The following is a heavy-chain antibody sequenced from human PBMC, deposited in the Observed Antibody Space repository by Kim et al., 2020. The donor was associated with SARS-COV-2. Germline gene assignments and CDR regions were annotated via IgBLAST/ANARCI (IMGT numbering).Heavy chain of an antibody. CDR3: ARDLKGRLQHHYYFDY. V-gene: IGHV4-4*02. Sequence: SETLSLTCAVSGGSISSSNWWSWVRQPPGKGLEWIGEIYHSGSTNYNPSLKSRVTISVDKSKNQFSLKLSSVTAADTAVYYCARDLKGRLQHHYYFDYWGQGTLVTVSS. CDR1: GGSISSSNW. J-gene: IGHJ4*02. D-gene: IGHD4-4*01. CDR2: IYHSGST.